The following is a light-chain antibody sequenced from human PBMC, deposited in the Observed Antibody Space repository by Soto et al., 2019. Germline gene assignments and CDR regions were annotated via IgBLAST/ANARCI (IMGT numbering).Light chain of an antibody. CDR1: SSDVGGYNY. J-gene: IGLJ2*01. V-gene: IGLV2-14*01. CDR3: SSYTSSSTSVV. CDR2: DVS. Sequence: QSALTQPASVSGSPGQSITISCTGTSSDVGGYNYVSWYKQHPGKAPQLMIYDVSNRPSGVSNRFSGSKSGNTAALTISGLQAEDEADYYCSSYTSSSTSVVFGGGTAPTVL.